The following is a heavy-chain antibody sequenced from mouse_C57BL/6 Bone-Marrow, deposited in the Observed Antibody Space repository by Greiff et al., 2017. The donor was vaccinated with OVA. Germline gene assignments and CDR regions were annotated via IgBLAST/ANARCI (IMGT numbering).Heavy chain of an antibody. CDR2: IYPGGGYT. J-gene: IGHJ3*01. CDR1: GYTFTNYW. Sequence: VQGVESGAELVRPGTSVKMSCKASGYTFTNYWIGWAKQRPGHGLEWIGDIYPGGGYTNYNEKFKGKATLTADKSSSTAYMQFSSLTSEDSAIYYCARYGGGSSGYVAWFAYWGQGTLVTVSA. CDR3: ARYGGGSSGYVAWFAY. D-gene: IGHD3-2*02. V-gene: IGHV1-63*01.